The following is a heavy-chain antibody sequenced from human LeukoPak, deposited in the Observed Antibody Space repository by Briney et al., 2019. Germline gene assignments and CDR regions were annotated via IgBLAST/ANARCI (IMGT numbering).Heavy chain of an antibody. J-gene: IGHJ4*02. Sequence: ASVKVSCKASGYTFTSYAMHWVRQAPGQRLEWMGWINAGNANTKYSQKFQGRVTMTRNTSISTAYMELSSLRSEDTAVYYCARSARGSSGWYLNWGQGTLVTVSS. CDR3: ARSARGSSGWYLN. CDR1: GYTFTSYA. V-gene: IGHV1-3*01. CDR2: INAGNANT. D-gene: IGHD6-19*01.